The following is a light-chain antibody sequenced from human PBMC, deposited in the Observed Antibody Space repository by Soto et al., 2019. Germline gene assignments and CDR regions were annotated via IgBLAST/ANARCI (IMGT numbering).Light chain of an antibody. V-gene: IGKV2-28*01. CDR1: QSLLQTNGNTY. J-gene: IGKJ4*01. CDR3: MQAKQTPFT. Sequence: DIVMPPSPLSLPVTPGEPASISCRSSQSLLQTNGNTYLDWYLQKPGQSPELLISLATNRASGVPDRFSGSGSGTDFTLKISRVEAEDVGVYYCMQAKQTPFTFGGGTKVDIK. CDR2: LAT.